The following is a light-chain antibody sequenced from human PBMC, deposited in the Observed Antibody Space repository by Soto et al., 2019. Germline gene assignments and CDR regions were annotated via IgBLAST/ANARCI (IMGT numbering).Light chain of an antibody. V-gene: IGLV2-8*01. CDR2: EVS. J-gene: IGLJ2*01. CDR3: NLYIGTNIF. Sequence: QSALTQPPSASGSPGQSVTISCTGTSSDVGGSNYVSWYQQHPGRAPKLLIYEVSKRPSGVPDRFSGSKSGNTASLTVSGLQAEDEADYYCNLYIGTNIFFGGGTKLTVL. CDR1: SSDVGGSNY.